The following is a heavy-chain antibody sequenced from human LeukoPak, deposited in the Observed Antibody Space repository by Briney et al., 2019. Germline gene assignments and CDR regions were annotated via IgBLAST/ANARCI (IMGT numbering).Heavy chain of an antibody. CDR3: TRTGASGDS. CDR2: TYYRSKWHR. J-gene: IGHJ4*02. D-gene: IGHD2-21*02. Sequence: SQTLSLTCAISGDSVSSNRAAWNWIRQSPSRGLEWLGRTYYRSKWHREYAVSVRSRININPDTSKNQFSLQLNSVTPEDTAVYYCTRTGASGDSWGQGTLVTVSS. CDR1: GDSVSSNRAA. V-gene: IGHV6-1*01.